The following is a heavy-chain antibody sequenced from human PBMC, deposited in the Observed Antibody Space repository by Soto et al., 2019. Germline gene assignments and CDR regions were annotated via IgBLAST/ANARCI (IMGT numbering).Heavy chain of an antibody. CDR3: ARLDIVVVVAATLSRFDP. D-gene: IGHD2-15*01. CDR1: GGSISSSSYY. CDR2: IYYSGST. Sequence: QLQLQESGPGLVKPSETLSLTCTVSGGSISSSSYYWGWIRQPPGKGLEWIGSIYYSGSTYYNPAHMWRVTISVDTAKNLFSLRLGAGASAVSPLYYCARLDIVVVVAATLSRFDPWGQGTLVTFSS. V-gene: IGHV4-39*01. J-gene: IGHJ5*02.